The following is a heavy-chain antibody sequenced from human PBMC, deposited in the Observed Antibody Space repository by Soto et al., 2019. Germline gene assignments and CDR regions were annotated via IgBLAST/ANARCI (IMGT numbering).Heavy chain of an antibody. V-gene: IGHV4-31*03. D-gene: IGHD3-9*01. Sequence: QVQLQESGPGLVKPSQTLTLTCTVSGGSISSGRLYWSWIRQHPGKGLEWIGHISDSGSSYYNPSLESRVTISVDTSENQFSLKLSAVTAADTAVYFCARTTFYDIFTAYYSLFDYWGQGTKVTVSS. CDR3: ARTTFYDIFTAYYSLFDY. CDR1: GGSISSGRLY. J-gene: IGHJ4*02. CDR2: ISDSGSS.